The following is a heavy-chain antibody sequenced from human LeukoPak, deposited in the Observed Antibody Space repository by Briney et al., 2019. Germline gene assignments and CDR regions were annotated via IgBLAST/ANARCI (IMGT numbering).Heavy chain of an antibody. V-gene: IGHV3-53*01. Sequence: GGSLRLSCSVSGFTVSSNYMTWVRQAPGKGLEWVSVIYSGGSIYYADSVKGRFTISRDISKNTVDLQLNSLRAEDTAVYYCASGKETSMAQGYWGQGTLVTVSS. D-gene: IGHD5-18*01. J-gene: IGHJ4*02. CDR3: ASGKETSMAQGY. CDR2: IYSGGSI. CDR1: GFTVSSNY.